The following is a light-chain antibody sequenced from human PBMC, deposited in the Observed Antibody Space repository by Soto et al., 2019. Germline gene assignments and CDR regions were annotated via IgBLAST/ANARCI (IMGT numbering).Light chain of an antibody. Sequence: EIVMTQSPATLSVSPGERATLSCRASQSVTGNLAWYQQKPGQAPRLLIYGASTRATGIPARFSGSGSGTEFTLTISSMQSEDFAVYYCQQYNNWPPLTFGGGTKVEIK. CDR2: GAS. CDR3: QQYNNWPPLT. J-gene: IGKJ4*01. V-gene: IGKV3-15*01. CDR1: QSVTGN.